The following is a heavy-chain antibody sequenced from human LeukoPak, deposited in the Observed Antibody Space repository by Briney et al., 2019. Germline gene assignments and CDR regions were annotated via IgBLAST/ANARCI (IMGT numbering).Heavy chain of an antibody. D-gene: IGHD6-13*01. Sequence: PGGSVRLSCAASGFTFSSYSMNWVRQAPGKGLEWVSYISSSSSTIYYADSVKGRFTISRDNAQNSLYLQMHSLRAEDTAVYYCASPPSYSSSWYWFDTWGQGTLVTVSS. CDR3: ASPPSYSSSWYWFDT. CDR1: GFTFSSYS. J-gene: IGHJ5*02. V-gene: IGHV3-48*04. CDR2: ISSSSSTI.